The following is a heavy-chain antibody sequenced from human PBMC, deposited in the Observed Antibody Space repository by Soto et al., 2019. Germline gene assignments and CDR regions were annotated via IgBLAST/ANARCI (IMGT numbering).Heavy chain of an antibody. CDR2: IYWNDDK. J-gene: IGHJ4*02. V-gene: IGHV2-5*01. CDR3: AHTVYKLWRDGYIY. D-gene: IGHD5-12*01. Sequence: SGPTLVKPTQTLTLTCTFSGFSLSTSGVGVGWIRQPPGKALEWLALIYWNDDKRYSPSLKSRLTITKDTSKNQVVLTMTNMDPVDTATYYCAHTVYKLWRDGYIYWGQGTLVTVSS. CDR1: GFSLSTSGVG.